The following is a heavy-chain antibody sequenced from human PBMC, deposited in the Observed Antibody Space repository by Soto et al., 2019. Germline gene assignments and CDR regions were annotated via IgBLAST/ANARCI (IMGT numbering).Heavy chain of an antibody. V-gene: IGHV4-61*01. CDR1: GGSVSSGSYY. CDR3: ARDHPHSYGVYYFDY. J-gene: IGHJ4*02. D-gene: IGHD5-18*01. Sequence: SETLSLTXTVSGGSVSSGSYYWSWIRQPPGKGLEWIGYIYYSGSTNYNPSLKSRVTISVDTSKNQVSLKVNSVTAADTAVYYCARDHPHSYGVYYFDYWGQGTPVTVSS. CDR2: IYYSGST.